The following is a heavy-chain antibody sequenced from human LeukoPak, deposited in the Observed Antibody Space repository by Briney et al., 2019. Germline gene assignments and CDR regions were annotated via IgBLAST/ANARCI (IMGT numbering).Heavy chain of an antibody. J-gene: IGHJ4*02. D-gene: IGHD2-21*02. CDR1: GFTFSSYS. Sequence: TGGSLRLSCAASGFTFSSYSMNWVRQAPGKGLEWVSYITSSNNHINYADSVKGRFTISRDNAKNSLFLQMNSLRAEETAVYYCTRDPPYCGGDCYHFDYWGQGTLVTVSS. CDR2: ITSSNNHI. V-gene: IGHV3-21*01. CDR3: TRDPPYCGGDCYHFDY.